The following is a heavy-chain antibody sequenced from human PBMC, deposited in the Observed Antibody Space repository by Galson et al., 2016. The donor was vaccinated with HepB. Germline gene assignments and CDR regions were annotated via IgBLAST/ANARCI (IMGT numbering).Heavy chain of an antibody. D-gene: IGHD3-22*01. CDR1: GGSISSGGYY. Sequence: TLSLTCTVSGGSISSGGYYWSWIRQHPGKGLEWIGYIYYSGSTYYNPSLKSRVTISVDTSKNQFSLKLSSVTAADTAAYYWARGNYSDSSGYYYHDYWGQGTLVTVSS. CDR2: IYYSGST. V-gene: IGHV4-31*03. J-gene: IGHJ4*02. CDR3: ARGNYSDSSGYYYHDY.